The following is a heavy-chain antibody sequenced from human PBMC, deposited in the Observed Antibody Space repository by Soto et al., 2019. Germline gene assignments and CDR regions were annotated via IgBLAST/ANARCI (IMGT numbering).Heavy chain of an antibody. J-gene: IGHJ6*02. CDR1: AFTFSNYA. CDR3: ARGRDTAMVNHYYYYGMDV. D-gene: IGHD5-18*01. CDR2: IRGSGGST. V-gene: IGHV3-23*01. Sequence: EVQLLESGGGLVQPGGSLRLSCAASAFTFSNYAMNWVRQAPGEGLEWISAIRGSGGSTYYADSVKGRFTISRDNSKNTLYLQMNSLRAEGTAVYYCARGRDTAMVNHYYYYGMDVWGQGTTVTVSS.